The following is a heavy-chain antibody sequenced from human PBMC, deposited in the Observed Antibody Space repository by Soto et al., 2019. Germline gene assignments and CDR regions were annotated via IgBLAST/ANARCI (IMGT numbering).Heavy chain of an antibody. CDR3: ARDRLRALYY. Sequence: PSETLSLTCTVSGGSVSSGSYYWSWIRQPPGKGLEWIGYIYYSGSTNYNPSLKSRVTISVDTSKNQFSLKLSSVTAADTAVYYCARDRLRALYYWGQGTLVTVSS. J-gene: IGHJ4*02. CDR2: IYYSGST. V-gene: IGHV4-61*01. CDR1: GGSVSSGSYY.